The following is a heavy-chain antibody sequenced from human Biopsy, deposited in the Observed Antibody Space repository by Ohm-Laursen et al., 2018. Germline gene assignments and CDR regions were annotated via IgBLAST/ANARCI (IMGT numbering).Heavy chain of an antibody. CDR3: ATKLTGYSHH. D-gene: IGHD3-9*01. V-gene: IGHV1-69*06. J-gene: IGHJ1*01. CDR2: NIPILGTG. Sequence: SSVKVSCKAPGGTFSNYGVNWVRQAPGQGLEWLGGNIPILGTGNYAQKFQDRVTVAADTSTSTATMELRSLRSNHTAVYYCATKLTGYSHHWGQGTLVIVSS. CDR1: GGTFSNYG.